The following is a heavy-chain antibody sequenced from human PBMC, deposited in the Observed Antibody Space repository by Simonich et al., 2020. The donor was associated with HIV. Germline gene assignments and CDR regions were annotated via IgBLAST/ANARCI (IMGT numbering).Heavy chain of an antibody. CDR1: GGSFSGNY. Sequence: QVQLQQWGAGLLKPSETLSLTCAVYGGSFSGNYWSWIRKPPGKGLGWIGEINHSGITNYKSSLNSRATISVDKSKNQFSLKRSSVTAADTAIYYCARRDRELILYFDYWGQGNLVTVSS. D-gene: IGHD3-3*01. J-gene: IGHJ4*02. CDR3: ARRDRELILYFDY. CDR2: INHSGIT. V-gene: IGHV4-34*01.